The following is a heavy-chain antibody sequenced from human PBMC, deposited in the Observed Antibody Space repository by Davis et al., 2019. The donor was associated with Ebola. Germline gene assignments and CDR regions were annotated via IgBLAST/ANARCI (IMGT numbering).Heavy chain of an antibody. D-gene: IGHD2-21*02. CDR1: GGSISSGDYY. J-gene: IGHJ3*02. Sequence: SETLSLTCTVSGGSISSGDYYWSWIRQPPGKGLEWIGYIYYSGSTYYNPSPKSRVTISEDTSKNQFSLKLSSVTAADTAVYYCAKLYQPLLFGAFDIWGQGTMVTVSS. V-gene: IGHV4-30-4*01. CDR2: IYYSGST. CDR3: AKLYQPLLFGAFDI.